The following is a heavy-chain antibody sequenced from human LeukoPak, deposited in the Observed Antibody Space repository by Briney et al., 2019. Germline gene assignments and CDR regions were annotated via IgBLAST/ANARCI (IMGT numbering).Heavy chain of an antibody. J-gene: IGHJ4*02. CDR3: ARSVVATPLDY. V-gene: IGHV5-51*01. CDR1: GYSVTTYW. D-gene: IGHD2-15*01. Sequence: GESLEIPCKGSGYSVTTYWIGWVRQMPGKGLEWMGIIYPSDSETTYSPSFQGQVTISADKSISTAYLQWSSLTASGTAMYYCARSVVATPLDYWGQATPVTVSS. CDR2: IYPSDSET.